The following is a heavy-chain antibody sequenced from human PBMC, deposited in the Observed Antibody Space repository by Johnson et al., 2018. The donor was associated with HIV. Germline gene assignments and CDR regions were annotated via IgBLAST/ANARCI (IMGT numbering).Heavy chain of an antibody. D-gene: IGHD3-10*01. Sequence: QVQLVESGGGVVQPGGSLRLSCVASGFTFSSYGMHWVRQAPGKGLEWVAFIRYDGSNKYYADSVKGRFTISRDNSKNTLYRQMNSLRAEDTAVYYCARAEGSGSYFGFEIWGQGTMVTVSS. CDR2: IRYDGSNK. J-gene: IGHJ3*02. CDR1: GFTFSSYG. CDR3: ARAEGSGSYFGFEI. V-gene: IGHV3-30*02.